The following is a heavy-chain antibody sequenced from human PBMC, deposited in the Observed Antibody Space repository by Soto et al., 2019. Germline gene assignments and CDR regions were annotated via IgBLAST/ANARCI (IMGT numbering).Heavy chain of an antibody. CDR2: ISVGGGDT. V-gene: IGHV3-23*01. CDR3: AKCSVGTVLSSGWCNWFDP. Sequence: EVRLLESGGGLAQPGGSLRLSCAASGFTFSSSAMNWVRQAPGKGLEWVSSISVGGGDTFYADSERGRFTVSRDISRNALYLQMNRLRAEDTAIYFFAKCSVGTVLSSGWCNWFDPWGQGTLVTVSS. J-gene: IGHJ5*02. D-gene: IGHD6-19*01. CDR1: GFTFSSSA.